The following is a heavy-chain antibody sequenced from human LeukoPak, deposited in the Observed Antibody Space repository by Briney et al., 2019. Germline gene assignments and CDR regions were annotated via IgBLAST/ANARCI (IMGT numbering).Heavy chain of an antibody. CDR1: GGSISSSSYY. CDR2: IWYDGSNK. J-gene: IGHJ4*02. V-gene: IGHV3-33*08. CDR3: ATGGTSTAPDY. Sequence: PSETLSLTCTVSGGSISSSSYYWGWIRQPPGKGLEWVTVIWYDGSNKHYADSVKGRFTISRDNSKNTLYLQMDSLRAEDTAIYYCATGGTSTAPDYWGQGTLVTVSS. D-gene: IGHD5-18*01.